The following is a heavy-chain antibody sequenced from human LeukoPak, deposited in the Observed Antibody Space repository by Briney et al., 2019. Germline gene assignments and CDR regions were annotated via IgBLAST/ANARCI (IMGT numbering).Heavy chain of an antibody. CDR3: ARSSTGSYFDY. J-gene: IGHJ4*02. D-gene: IGHD3-3*02. CDR1: GGSFRDYH. CDR2: MYYSGST. Sequence: SETLSLTCTVSGGSFRDYHWSWIRQPPGKGLEWIGYMYYSGSTKYNPSLKSRVTISVDTSKNQFSLKLSSVTAADTAVYYCARSSTGSYFDYWGQGTLVTVSS. V-gene: IGHV4-59*01.